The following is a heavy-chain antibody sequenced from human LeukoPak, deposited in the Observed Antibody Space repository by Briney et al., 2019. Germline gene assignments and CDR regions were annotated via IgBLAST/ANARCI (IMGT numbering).Heavy chain of an antibody. CDR2: IYSGGST. CDR3: ARGDYGDYVYVPYFDY. Sequence: PGGSLRLSCAASGFTVSSNYMSWVRQAPGKGLDWVSVIYSGGSTYYADSVKGRFTISRDNSKNTLYLQMNSLRAEDTAVYYCARGDYGDYVYVPYFDYWGQGTLVTVSS. D-gene: IGHD4-17*01. V-gene: IGHV3-66*01. CDR1: GFTVSSNY. J-gene: IGHJ4*02.